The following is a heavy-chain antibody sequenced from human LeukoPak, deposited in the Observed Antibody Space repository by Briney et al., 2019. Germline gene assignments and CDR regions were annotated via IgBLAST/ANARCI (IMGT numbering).Heavy chain of an antibody. Sequence: ASVKVSCKASGDTFSSHDVSWVRQAPGQGLEWMGWISAYNGNTNYAQKLQGRVTMTTDTSTSTAYMELRSLRSDDTAVYYCARARIAARGVFDYWGQGTLVTVSS. CDR1: GDTFSSHD. CDR2: ISAYNGNT. D-gene: IGHD6-6*01. CDR3: ARARIAARGVFDY. J-gene: IGHJ4*02. V-gene: IGHV1-18*01.